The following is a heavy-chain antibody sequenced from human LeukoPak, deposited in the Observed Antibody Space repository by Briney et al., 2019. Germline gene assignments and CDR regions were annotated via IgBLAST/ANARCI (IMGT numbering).Heavy chain of an antibody. J-gene: IGHJ5*02. D-gene: IGHD3-22*01. CDR3: ARDTSSGYYYDSSGLNWFDP. Sequence: SETLSLTCTVSGGSISSSSYYWSWIRQPAGKGLEWIGRVYTSGSTNYNPSLKSRVTISVDTSKNQFSLKLSSVTAADTAVYYCARDTSSGYYYDSSGLNWFDPWGQGTLVTVSS. CDR1: GGSISSSSYY. CDR2: VYTSGST. V-gene: IGHV4-61*02.